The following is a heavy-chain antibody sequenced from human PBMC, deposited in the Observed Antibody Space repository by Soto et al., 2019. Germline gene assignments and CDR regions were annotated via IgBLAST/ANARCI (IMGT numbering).Heavy chain of an antibody. D-gene: IGHD7-27*01. V-gene: IGHV2-5*02. CDR1: GFSLSTSGVG. CDR3: AQRPLDGWGNPAGSDY. CDR2: IYWDDDK. Sequence: QITLKESGPTLVKPTQTLTLTCTFSGFSLSTSGVGVGWSRQPPGKALGWLALIYWDDDKRYSPSLKSTLTLTQDNPKNQVVLTIANMDPVDTATHYCAQRPLDGWGNPAGSDYWGQGTLVTGSS. J-gene: IGHJ4*02.